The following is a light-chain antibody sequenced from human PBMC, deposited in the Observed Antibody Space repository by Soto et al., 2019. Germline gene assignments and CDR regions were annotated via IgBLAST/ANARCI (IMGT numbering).Light chain of an antibody. CDR2: AAS. Sequence: DIQMNQSPTALSASVGDRVTITCRASQTLDTYLNWFQHRPGHGPKLLIVAASKLQTGFTSRFSGSVSGTQFPLTVSRLPPEDFGTYFCQQSYLTPFTFVGGTRVEIK. CDR1: QTLDTY. V-gene: IGKV1-39*01. CDR3: QQSYLTPFT. J-gene: IGKJ4*01.